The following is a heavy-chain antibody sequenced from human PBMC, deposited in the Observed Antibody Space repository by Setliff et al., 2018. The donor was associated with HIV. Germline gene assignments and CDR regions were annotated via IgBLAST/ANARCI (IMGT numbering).Heavy chain of an antibody. J-gene: IGHJ6*02. V-gene: IGHV4-61*02. CDR3: ARDWAAPYYYGMDV. Sequence: PSETLSLTCTVSGDSVTSDSYYWNWIRQPAGKTLEWIGRTYFSGSTNYNPSLKSRVTISIDTSKNQLSLKLSSVTAADTAVYYCARDWAAPYYYGMDVWGQGTTVTVSS. CDR2: TYFSGST. D-gene: IGHD3-16*01. CDR1: GDSVTSDSYY.